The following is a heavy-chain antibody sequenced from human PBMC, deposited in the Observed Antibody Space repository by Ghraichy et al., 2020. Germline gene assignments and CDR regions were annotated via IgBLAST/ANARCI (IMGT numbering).Heavy chain of an antibody. CDR2: INHSGST. CDR3: ARGLVATIWGWIPFDY. Sequence: SETLSLTCAVYGGSFSGYYWSWIRQPPGKGLEWIGEINHSGSTNYNPSLKSRVTISVDTSKNQFSLKLSSVTAADTAVYYCARGLVATIWGWIPFDYWGQGTLVTVSS. J-gene: IGHJ4*02. D-gene: IGHD5-12*01. CDR1: GGSFSGYY. V-gene: IGHV4-34*01.